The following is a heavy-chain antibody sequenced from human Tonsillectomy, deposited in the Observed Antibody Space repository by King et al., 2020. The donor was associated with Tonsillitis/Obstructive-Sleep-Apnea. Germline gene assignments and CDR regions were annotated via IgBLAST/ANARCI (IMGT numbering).Heavy chain of an antibody. D-gene: IGHD5-12*01. Sequence: VQLVESGGGVVQPGRSLRLSCAASGFTFSSYGMHWVRQAPGKGLEWVAVIWYDGSNKYYADSVKGRFTISRDNSKNTLYLQMNSLRAEDTAVYYCARDLNRWLLIGDVWGKGTTVTVSS. J-gene: IGHJ6*04. CDR2: IWYDGSNK. CDR3: ARDLNRWLLIGDV. V-gene: IGHV3-33*01. CDR1: GFTFSSYG.